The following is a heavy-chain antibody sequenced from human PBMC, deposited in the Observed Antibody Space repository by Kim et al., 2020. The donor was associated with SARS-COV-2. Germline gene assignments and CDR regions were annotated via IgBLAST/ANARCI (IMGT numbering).Heavy chain of an antibody. CDR2: MNPNSGNT. D-gene: IGHD3-3*01. CDR3: ARGRRKEITIFGVVTSDWFDP. Sequence: ASVKVSCKASGYTFTSYDINWVRQATGQGLEWMGWMNPNSGNTGYAQKFQGRVTMTRKTSISTAYMELSSLRSEDTAVYYCARGRRKEITIFGVVTSDWFDPRGQGTLVTVSS. J-gene: IGHJ5*02. CDR1: GYTFTSYD. V-gene: IGHV1-8*01.